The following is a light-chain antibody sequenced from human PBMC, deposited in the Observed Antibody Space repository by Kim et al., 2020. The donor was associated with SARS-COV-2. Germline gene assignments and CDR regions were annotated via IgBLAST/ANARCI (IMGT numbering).Light chain of an antibody. V-gene: IGKV1-27*01. J-gene: IGKJ1*01. CDR2: AAS. Sequence: ASVGDRVTISCRASQGISHDLAWYQQKPGKVPKLLIFAASALHSGVPSRFSGSGSGTDFTLTISSLQPEDVANYYCQKYNGAPWTFGQGTKVDIK. CDR3: QKYNGAPWT. CDR1: QGISHD.